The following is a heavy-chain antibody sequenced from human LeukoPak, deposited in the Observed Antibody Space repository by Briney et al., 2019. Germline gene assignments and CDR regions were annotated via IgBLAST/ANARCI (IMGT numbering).Heavy chain of an antibody. V-gene: IGHV3-30-3*01. J-gene: IGHJ4*02. CDR2: ISYDGSNK. CDR1: GFTFSSYA. D-gene: IGHD4-23*01. Sequence: PGGSLRLSCAASGFTFSSYAMHWVRQAPGKGLEWVAVISYDGSNKYYADSVKGRFTISRDNSKNTLYLQMNSLRAEDTAVYYCAREESLGGNDYYFDYWGQGTLVTVSS. CDR3: AREESLGGNDYYFDY.